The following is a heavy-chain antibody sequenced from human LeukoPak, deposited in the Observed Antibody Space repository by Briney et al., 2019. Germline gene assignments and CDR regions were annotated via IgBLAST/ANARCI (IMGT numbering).Heavy chain of an antibody. CDR2: IYNSASP. Sequence: SETLSLTCTVSGGSISSSSYYWGWIRQPPGKGLEWIGYIYNSASPKYNPSLKSRVIISVGTSRTQFSLKLSSVTAADTAVYYCALGLNYYYYMDVWGKGTTVAVSS. D-gene: IGHD3-10*01. CDR3: ALGLNYYYYMDV. CDR1: GGSISSSSYY. V-gene: IGHV4-61*05. J-gene: IGHJ6*03.